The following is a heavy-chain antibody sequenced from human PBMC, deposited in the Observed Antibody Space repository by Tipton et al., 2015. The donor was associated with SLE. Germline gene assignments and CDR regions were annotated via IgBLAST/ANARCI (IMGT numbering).Heavy chain of an antibody. J-gene: IGHJ4*02. D-gene: IGHD1-26*01. CDR3: ARRKYSGSPSYFDY. CDR1: GGSISGHY. CDR2: IYYSGST. Sequence: TLSLTCTVSGGSISGHYWSWIRQPPGKGLECIGYIYYSGSTNYNPSLKSRVTISVDTSKNHFSLRLSSVTAADTAVYYCARRKYSGSPSYFDYWGQGTLVTVSS. V-gene: IGHV4-59*11.